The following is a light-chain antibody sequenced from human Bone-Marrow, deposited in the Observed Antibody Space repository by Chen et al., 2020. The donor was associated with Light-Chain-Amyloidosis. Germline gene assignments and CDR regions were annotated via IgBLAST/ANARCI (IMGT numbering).Light chain of an antibody. CDR1: DFPTKY. V-gene: IGLV3-25*03. J-gene: IGLJ2*01. CDR2: RDT. CDR3: KSGDSSGTYEGI. Sequence: SYELTQPPSLSVSPGQTASITCSGDDFPTKYAYWYQQKPGQAPVLVIHRDTERPSGLSERFSRSNSGTTATLKISGVHAEDEADYHYKSGDSSGTYEGIFGGGTKLTVL.